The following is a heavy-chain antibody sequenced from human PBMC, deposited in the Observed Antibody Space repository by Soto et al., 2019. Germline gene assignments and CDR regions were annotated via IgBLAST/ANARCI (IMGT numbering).Heavy chain of an antibody. J-gene: IGHJ6*03. Sequence: EVQLLESGGGLVQPGGSLRLSCAASGFTFSSYAMSWVRQAPGKGLEWVSAISGSGGSTYYADSVKGRFTISRDNSKNTLYLQMNSLRAEDTAVYYCAKGSVTTHSYYYYMDVWGKGTTVTVSS. CDR3: AKGSVTTHSYYYYMDV. CDR1: GFTFSSYA. V-gene: IGHV3-23*01. CDR2: ISGSGGST. D-gene: IGHD4-4*01.